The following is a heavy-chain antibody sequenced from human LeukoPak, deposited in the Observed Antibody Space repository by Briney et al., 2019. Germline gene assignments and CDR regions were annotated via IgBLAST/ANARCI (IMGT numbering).Heavy chain of an antibody. CDR2: INPNSGGT. CDR1: GYTFTGYY. D-gene: IGHD3-9*01. Sequence: ASVKVSCKASGYTFTGYYMHWVRQAPGQGLEWMGWINPNSGGTNYAQKFQGRVTMTRDTSISTAYMELSRLRSDDTAVYYCATGGYFDWSLYHFDYWGQGTLVTVSS. CDR3: ATGGYFDWSLYHFDY. V-gene: IGHV1-2*02. J-gene: IGHJ4*02.